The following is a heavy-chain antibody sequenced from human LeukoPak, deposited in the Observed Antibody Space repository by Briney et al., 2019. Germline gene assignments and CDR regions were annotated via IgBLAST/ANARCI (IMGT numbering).Heavy chain of an antibody. CDR1: GFTFSSYA. V-gene: IGHV3-30*02. D-gene: IGHD3-10*01. J-gene: IGHJ3*02. CDR3: AKDLPLQAGVIIADGFDI. CDR2: TQYDGRNK. Sequence: PGGSLRLSCAASGFTFSSYAMSWVRQAPGKGLDWVAFTQYDGRNKYYADSVKGRFTISRDNSKNTLYLQMNSLRLEDTAVYYCAKDLPLQAGVIIADGFDIWGQGTMVTVSS.